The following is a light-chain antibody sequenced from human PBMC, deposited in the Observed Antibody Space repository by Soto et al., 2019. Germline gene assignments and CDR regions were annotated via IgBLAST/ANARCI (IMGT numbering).Light chain of an antibody. CDR2: WAS. CDR3: QQYYSTPPT. Sequence: DIVMTQSPDSLTVSLGERATINCKSSQSILSSSKNKNYLVWYQQKPGQTPKVLINWASTRESGVPDRFSGSGSGADFTLTISSLQAEDVAVYYCQQYYSTPPTFGGGTKLEIK. V-gene: IGKV4-1*01. CDR1: QSILSSSKNKNY. J-gene: IGKJ4*01.